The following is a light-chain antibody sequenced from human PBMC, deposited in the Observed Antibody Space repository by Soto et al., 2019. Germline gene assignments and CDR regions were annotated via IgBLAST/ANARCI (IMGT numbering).Light chain of an antibody. V-gene: IGKV3-20*01. J-gene: IGKJ5*01. Sequence: ESVLTQSPGTLSLSPGERATLSCRASQSVSSSYLAWYQQKPGQAPRLIIYGASSRATGIPDRFSGSGSGTDFTLTISRLEAEDFAVYYCQQYGSSPSITFGQGTRLEIK. CDR3: QQYGSSPSIT. CDR2: GAS. CDR1: QSVSSSY.